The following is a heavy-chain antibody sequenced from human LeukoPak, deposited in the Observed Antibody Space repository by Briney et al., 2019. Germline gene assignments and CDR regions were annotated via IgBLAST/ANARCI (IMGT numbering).Heavy chain of an antibody. CDR2: IGTAGDT. CDR1: GFTFSSYD. J-gene: IGHJ6*02. CDR3: ARDLTYDSSGYYYGLGMDV. Sequence: PGGSLRLSCAASGFTFSSYDMPWVRQATGKGLEWVSAIGTAGDTYYPGSVKGRFTISRENAKNSLYLQMNSLRAGDTAVYYCARDLTYDSSGYYYGLGMDVWGQGTTVTVSS. V-gene: IGHV3-13*01. D-gene: IGHD3-22*01.